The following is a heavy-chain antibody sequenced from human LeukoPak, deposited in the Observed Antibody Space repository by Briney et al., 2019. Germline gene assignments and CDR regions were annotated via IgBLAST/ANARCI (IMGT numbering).Heavy chain of an antibody. CDR1: GFTVSSNY. J-gene: IGHJ4*02. CDR3: ARDRDYGGFDY. CDR2: IYSVGST. V-gene: IGHV3-53*01. Sequence: GGSLRLSCAASGFTVSSNYMSWVRQAPGKGLEWVSVIYSVGSTYYADSVKGRITISRDNSKNTLYLQMNSLRAEDTAVYYCARDRDYGGFDYWGQGILVTVSS. D-gene: IGHD4-23*01.